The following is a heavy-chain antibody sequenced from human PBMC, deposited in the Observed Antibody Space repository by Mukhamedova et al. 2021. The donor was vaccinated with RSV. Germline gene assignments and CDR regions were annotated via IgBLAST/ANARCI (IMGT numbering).Heavy chain of an antibody. CDR3: ARRGWGPAASAFDF. D-gene: IGHD2-2*01. CDR2: IYPGDSDI. V-gene: IGHV5-51*01. Sequence: VRQMPGKGLEWMGIIYPGDSDIRLSPSFQGQVTMSADKSSSTAYLQWSSLKSSDSATYYCARRGWGPAASAFDFWGQGTVVTVSS. J-gene: IGHJ3*01.